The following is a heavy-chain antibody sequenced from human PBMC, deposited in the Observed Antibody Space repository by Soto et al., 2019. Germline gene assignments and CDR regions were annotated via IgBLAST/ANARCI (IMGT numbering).Heavy chain of an antibody. Sequence: EVQLVESGGGLVQPGGSLRLSCAGSGFIFSNSWMSWVRQAPGKGQEWVASINQDGSEKYYVDSVKGRFTISRDNAKTSLYLQMNTLRAEDTAVYYCARRFSSANNFDYWGRGTLVTVSS. D-gene: IGHD6-19*01. V-gene: IGHV3-7*01. CDR3: ARRFSSANNFDY. CDR2: INQDGSEK. CDR1: GFIFSNSW. J-gene: IGHJ4*02.